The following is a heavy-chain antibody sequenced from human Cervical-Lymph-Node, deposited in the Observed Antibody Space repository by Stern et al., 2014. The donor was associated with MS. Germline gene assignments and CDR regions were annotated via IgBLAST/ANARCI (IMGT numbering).Heavy chain of an antibody. V-gene: IGHV1-8*01. CDR1: GYTFTRYD. D-gene: IGHD3-16*01. CDR3: ATSQGAI. Sequence: VQLEQSWAEVMKPGASVNVSCTASGYTFTRYDISWVRQATGQGLEWVGWTNPNSGNTAYAQKFQGRVTVTSNTSLSTAYIELRGLKSEDTAVYYRATSQGAIWGQGTLVTVSS. J-gene: IGHJ4*02. CDR2: TNPNSGNT.